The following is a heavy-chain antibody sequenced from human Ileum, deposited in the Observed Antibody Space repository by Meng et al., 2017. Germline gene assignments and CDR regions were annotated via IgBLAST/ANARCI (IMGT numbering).Heavy chain of an antibody. CDR1: GFSFSTYE. CDR2: ITTYSGII. Sequence: WGSLRLSCVASGFSFSTYEMNWVRQAPGKGLEWISYITTYSGIIYYADSVKGRFTISRDNAKNSLYLQMDSLRAEDTAVYYCARRDSALSRYAFDVWGQGTMVTVSS. D-gene: IGHD2/OR15-2a*01. V-gene: IGHV3-48*03. CDR3: ARRDSALSRYAFDV. J-gene: IGHJ3*01.